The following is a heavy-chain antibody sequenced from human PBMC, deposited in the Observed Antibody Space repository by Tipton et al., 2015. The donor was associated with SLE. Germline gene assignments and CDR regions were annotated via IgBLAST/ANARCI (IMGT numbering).Heavy chain of an antibody. J-gene: IGHJ1*01. CDR2: IPYDGRDK. Sequence: SLRLSCVASGFTFSLYGMHWVRQAPGKGLEWVAVIPYDGRDKYYVDSVKGRFTISRDNSKNTVYLQMNSLRVEDTAMYYCVKDGGLSISWPTEILHCCQGTPVTVSS. CDR3: VKDGGLSISWPTEILH. D-gene: IGHD6-13*01. V-gene: IGHV3-30*18. CDR1: GFTFSLYG.